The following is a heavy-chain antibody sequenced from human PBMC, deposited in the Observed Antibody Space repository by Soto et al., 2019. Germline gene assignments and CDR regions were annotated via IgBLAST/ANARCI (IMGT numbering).Heavy chain of an antibody. CDR1: GLTVSSNY. CDR2: VFSGGNT. V-gene: IGHV3-53*01. J-gene: IGHJ4*02. D-gene: IGHD1-26*01. CDR3: AKGDFEC. Sequence: EVQLVESGGGLIQPGGSLRLSCAASGLTVSSNYMSWVRQAPGKGLEWVAIVFSGGNTYHADSVKGRFTVSRDNSKNTLDLQMNSLRPEATAVYYCAKGDFECWGQGTLVTVSS.